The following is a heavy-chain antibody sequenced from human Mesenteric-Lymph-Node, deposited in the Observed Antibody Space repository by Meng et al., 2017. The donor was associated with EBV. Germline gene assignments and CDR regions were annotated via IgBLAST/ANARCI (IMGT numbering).Heavy chain of an antibody. Sequence: PLQEWGPGLAKPSGTLSPTCAVSGDSLTSTNWWSWVRQPPGKGLEWIGEIFHSGITNYNPSLKSRITLSVDKSKNLFSLNLSSVTAADTAVYYCARGAGIAVADYWGQGTLVTVSS. D-gene: IGHD6-19*01. J-gene: IGHJ4*02. CDR1: GDSLTSTNW. CDR2: IFHSGIT. V-gene: IGHV4-4*02. CDR3: ARGAGIAVADY.